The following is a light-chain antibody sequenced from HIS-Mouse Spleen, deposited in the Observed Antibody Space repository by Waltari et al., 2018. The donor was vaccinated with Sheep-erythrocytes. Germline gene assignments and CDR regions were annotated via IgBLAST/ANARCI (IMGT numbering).Light chain of an antibody. Sequence: QLVLTQSPSASASLGASVKLTCTLSSGHSSYAIALHQPQPEKRPRYLMKLNSDGSHSKGDGIPDRFSGSSSGAERYLTISSLQSEDEADYYCQTWGTGIHVVFGGGTKLTVL. J-gene: IGLJ2*01. V-gene: IGLV4-69*01. CDR2: LNSDGSH. CDR3: QTWGTGIHVV. CDR1: SGHSSYA.